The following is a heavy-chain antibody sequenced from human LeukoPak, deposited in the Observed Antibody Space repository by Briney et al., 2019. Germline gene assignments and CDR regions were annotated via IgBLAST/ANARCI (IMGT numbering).Heavy chain of an antibody. D-gene: IGHD6-13*01. CDR1: GYIFTSYG. Sequence: ASVKVSCKASGYIFTSYGISWVRQAPGQGLEWMGWISAYNGNTNYAQKLQGRVTMTTDTSTSTAYMELRSLRSDDTAVYYCARVGVMDPGAAAPVGFDPWGQGTLVTVSS. CDR2: ISAYNGNT. J-gene: IGHJ5*02. V-gene: IGHV1-18*01. CDR3: ARVGVMDPGAAAPVGFDP.